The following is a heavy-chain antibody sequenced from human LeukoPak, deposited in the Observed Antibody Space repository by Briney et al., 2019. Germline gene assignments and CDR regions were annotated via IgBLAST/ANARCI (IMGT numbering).Heavy chain of an antibody. J-gene: IGHJ4*02. V-gene: IGHV3-53*01. CDR2: IYSGGST. CDR1: GFTFSSYA. CDR3: ARGQYYYDSSGYFDY. D-gene: IGHD3-22*01. Sequence: PGGSLRLSCAASGFTFSSYAMSWVRQAPGKGLEWVSVIYSGGSTYYADSVKGRFTISRDNSKNTLYLQMNSLRAEDTAVYYCARGQYYYDSSGYFDYWGQGTLVTVSS.